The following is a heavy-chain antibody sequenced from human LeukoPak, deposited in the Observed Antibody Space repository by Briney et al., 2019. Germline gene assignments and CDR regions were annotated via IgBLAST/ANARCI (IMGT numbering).Heavy chain of an antibody. CDR3: ARGGYSYGSALYWYFDL. D-gene: IGHD5-18*01. J-gene: IGHJ2*01. CDR1: GYTLTELS. Sequence: GASVKVSCKVSGYTLTELSMHWVRQAPGKGLEWMGGFDPEDGETIYAQKFQGRVTMTEDTSTDTAYMELSSLRSEDTAVYYCARGGYSYGSALYWYFDLWGRGTLVTVSS. CDR2: FDPEDGET. V-gene: IGHV1-24*01.